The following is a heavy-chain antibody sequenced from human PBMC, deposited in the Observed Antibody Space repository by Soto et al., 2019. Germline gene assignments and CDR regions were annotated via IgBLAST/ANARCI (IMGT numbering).Heavy chain of an antibody. V-gene: IGHV4-61*01. CDR2: IYYSGST. Sequence: SETLSLTCAVSGGSVSSGSYYWSWIRQPPGKGLEWIGYIYYSGSTNYNPSLKSRVTISVDTSKNQFSLKLSSVTAADTAVYYCARRWGRTFDYWGQGTLVTVSS. CDR3: ARRWGRTFDY. D-gene: IGHD7-27*01. CDR1: GGSVSSGSYY. J-gene: IGHJ4*02.